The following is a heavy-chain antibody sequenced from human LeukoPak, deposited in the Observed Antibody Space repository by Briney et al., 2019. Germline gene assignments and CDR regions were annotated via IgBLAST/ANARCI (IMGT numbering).Heavy chain of an antibody. D-gene: IGHD2-2*01. V-gene: IGHV3-15*01. CDR1: GFTFSNAW. Sequence: GGSLRLSCAASGFTFSNAWMSWVRQAPGKGLEGVGRIKRKTDGGTTDYAAPVKGRFTISRDDSKNTLYLQMNSLKTEDTAVYYCTRGRYCSSTSCPPNWFDPWGQGTLVTVSS. CDR3: TRGRYCSSTSCPPNWFDP. CDR2: IKRKTDGGTT. J-gene: IGHJ5*02.